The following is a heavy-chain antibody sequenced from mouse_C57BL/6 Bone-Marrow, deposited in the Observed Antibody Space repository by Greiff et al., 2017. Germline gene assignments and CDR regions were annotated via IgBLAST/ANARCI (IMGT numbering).Heavy chain of an antibody. CDR2: IYPGDGDT. CDR1: GYAFSSSW. V-gene: IGHV1-82*01. CDR3: ASITTVVAPNY. D-gene: IGHD1-1*01. J-gene: IGHJ2*01. Sequence: QVQLKESGPELVKPGASVKISCKASGYAFSSSWMNWVKQRPGKGLEWIGRIYPGDGDTNYNGKFKGKATLTAAKSSSTAYMQLSSLTSEDSAVYFCASITTVVAPNYWGQGTTLTVSS.